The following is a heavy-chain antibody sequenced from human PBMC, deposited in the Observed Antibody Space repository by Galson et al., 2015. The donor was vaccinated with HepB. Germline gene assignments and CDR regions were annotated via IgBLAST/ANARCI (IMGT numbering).Heavy chain of an antibody. D-gene: IGHD5-18*01. CDR1: GYTFTSYA. Sequence: SVKVSCKASGYTFTSYAMNWVRQAPRQGLEWMGWMNTNTGNPTYAQGFTGRFVFSLDTSVSTAYLQISSLKAEDTAVYYCAAGRGYSYGHPDYWGQGTLVTVSS. CDR2: MNTNTGNP. V-gene: IGHV7-4-1*02. CDR3: AAGRGYSYGHPDY. J-gene: IGHJ4*02.